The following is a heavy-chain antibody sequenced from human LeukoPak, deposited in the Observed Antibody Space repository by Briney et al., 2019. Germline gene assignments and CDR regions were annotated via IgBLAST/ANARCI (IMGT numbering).Heavy chain of an antibody. CDR1: GFTFNIFG. J-gene: IGHJ2*01. Sequence: GGSLRLSCAASGFTFNIFGVNWVRQAPGKGLEWVSSISSSGLYIYYADSVKGRFTISRDNAKNSLYLQMSSLRAEDTAVYYCAREERDGYNYYWYFDLWGRGTLVTVSS. D-gene: IGHD5-24*01. CDR2: ISSSGLYI. CDR3: AREERDGYNYYWYFDL. V-gene: IGHV3-21*01.